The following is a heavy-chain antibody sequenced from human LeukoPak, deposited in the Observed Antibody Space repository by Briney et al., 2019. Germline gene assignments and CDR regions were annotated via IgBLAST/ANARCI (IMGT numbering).Heavy chain of an antibody. CDR1: EFIFSDYD. Sequence: GGSLRPSCDASEFIFSDYDMNWVRQAPGKGLEWVAHISASGRTNYYADAVKGRFTISRDNVDNSLVLQMNSLRAEDTAVYYCARDKIVGATYFDYWGQGTLVTVSS. V-gene: IGHV3-48*03. CDR3: ARDKIVGATYFDY. J-gene: IGHJ4*02. D-gene: IGHD1-26*01. CDR2: ISASGRTN.